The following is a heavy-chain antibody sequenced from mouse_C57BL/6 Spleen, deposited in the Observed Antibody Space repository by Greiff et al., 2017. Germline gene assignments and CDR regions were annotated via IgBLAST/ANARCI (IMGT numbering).Heavy chain of an antibody. D-gene: IGHD2-1*01. J-gene: IGHJ1*03. CDR2: ISSGGSYT. CDR3: AREGNYGYFVF. Sequence: EVKVVESGGDLVKPGGSLKLSCAASGFTFSSYGMSWVRQTPDKRLEWVATISSGGSYTYYPDSVKGRFTISRDNAKNTLYLQMSSLKSEDTAMYYCAREGNYGYFVFGGTGTTSTVPS. V-gene: IGHV5-6*01. CDR1: GFTFSSYG.